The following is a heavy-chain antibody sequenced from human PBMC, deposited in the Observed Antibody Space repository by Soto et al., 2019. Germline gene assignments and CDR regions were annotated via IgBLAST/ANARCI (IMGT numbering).Heavy chain of an antibody. J-gene: IGHJ4*02. Sequence: SETLSLTCTVSGTSISSYYWSWIRQPPGKGLEWIANIHHSGTTNYNPSLASRVTLSVDTSKNQFSLKMTSVTAADRAMYFCARYNPYAIDYWGRGTLVTVSS. CDR2: IHHSGTT. D-gene: IGHD2-8*01. CDR3: ARYNPYAIDY. V-gene: IGHV4-59*01. CDR1: GTSISSYY.